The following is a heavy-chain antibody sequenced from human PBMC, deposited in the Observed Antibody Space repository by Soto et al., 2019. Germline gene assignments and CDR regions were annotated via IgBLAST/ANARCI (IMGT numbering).Heavy chain of an antibody. CDR3: ARDQGAGNIVATISARFYGMDV. D-gene: IGHD5-12*01. CDR2: ISYDGSNK. V-gene: IGHV3-30*03. J-gene: IGHJ6*02. CDR1: GFTFSSYG. Sequence: GGSLRLSCAASGFTFSSYGMPWVRQAPGKGLEWVAVISYDGSNKYYADSVTGRFTISRDNSKNTLYLQMNSLRAEDTAVYYCARDQGAGNIVATISARFYGMDVWGQGTPVTVSS.